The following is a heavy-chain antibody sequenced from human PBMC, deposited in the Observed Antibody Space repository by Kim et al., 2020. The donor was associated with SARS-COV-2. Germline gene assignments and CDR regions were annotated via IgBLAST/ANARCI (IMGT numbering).Heavy chain of an antibody. CDR1: GGSISSGGYY. Sequence: SETLSLTCTVSGGSISSGGYYWSWIRQHPGKGREWIGYIYYSGSTYYNPSLKSRVTISVDTSKNQFSLKLSSVTAADTAVYYCARDVLHGSGSFDDYYYGMDVWGQGTTVTVSS. V-gene: IGHV4-31*03. CDR3: ARDVLHGSGSFDDYYYGMDV. J-gene: IGHJ6*02. D-gene: IGHD3-10*01. CDR2: IYYSGST.